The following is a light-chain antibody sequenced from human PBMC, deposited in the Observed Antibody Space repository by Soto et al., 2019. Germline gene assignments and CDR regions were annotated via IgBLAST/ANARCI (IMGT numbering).Light chain of an antibody. V-gene: IGLV2-14*01. CDR2: DVS. CDR3: SSYTSSRTLYV. J-gene: IGLJ1*01. Sequence: QSVLTQPASVSGSPGQSITISCAGTSGDVGAYNFVSWYQQHPGKAPKLMLYDVSKRPSGVSERFSASKSGNTASLTISGLQAEDEADYYCSSYTSSRTLYVFGTGTKVTVL. CDR1: SGDVGAYNF.